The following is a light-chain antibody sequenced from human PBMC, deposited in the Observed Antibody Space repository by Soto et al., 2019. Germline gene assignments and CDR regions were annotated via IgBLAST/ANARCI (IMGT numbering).Light chain of an antibody. CDR3: QQRSNWPPYT. J-gene: IGKJ2*01. Sequence: EIVLTQSPATLSLSPGERATLSCRASQSVSSYLAWYQQKPGQAPRHLIYDAATRATGLPARFSGSGSWTDFTLPISSLEPEDFAVYYWQQRSNWPPYTFGQGTKLEIK. CDR1: QSVSSY. CDR2: DAA. V-gene: IGKV3-11*01.